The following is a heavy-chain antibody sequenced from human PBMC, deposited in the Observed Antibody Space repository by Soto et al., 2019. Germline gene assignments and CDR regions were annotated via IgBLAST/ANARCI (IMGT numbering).Heavy chain of an antibody. V-gene: IGHV1-8*01. Sequence: SSVMVSCKASGYSFTGLDINWARQTTGQGLEWMGWMQPSSGRPGYAQKFQGRVTITADESTSTDYMELSSLSSEETAVYYCASPKGERWLQLRTFDYWGQGALVTVSS. CDR3: ASPKGERWLQLRTFDY. CDR1: GYSFTGLD. CDR2: MQPSSGRP. J-gene: IGHJ4*02. D-gene: IGHD5-12*01.